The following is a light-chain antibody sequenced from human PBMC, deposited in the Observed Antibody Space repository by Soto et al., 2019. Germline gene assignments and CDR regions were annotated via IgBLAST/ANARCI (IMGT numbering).Light chain of an antibody. CDR3: QVWDSSSDLVV. V-gene: IGLV3-21*02. J-gene: IGLJ2*01. CDR2: DDN. Sequence: SYELTQAPSVSVAPGQTARITCGGNNIGTKSVHWYQQKPGQAPVPVVYDDNKRPSGIPERFSGSNSGNTATLTISRVEAWDEADYYCQVWDSSSDLVVFGGGTKLTVL. CDR1: NIGTKS.